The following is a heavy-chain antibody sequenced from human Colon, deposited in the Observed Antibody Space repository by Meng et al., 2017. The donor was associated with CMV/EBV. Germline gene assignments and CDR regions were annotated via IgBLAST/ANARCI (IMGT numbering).Heavy chain of an antibody. CDR3: TRQTWWELLSSDYYYGMDV. Sequence: GGSLRLSWAASGFTFSGSAMHGVRQASGEGLEWVGRIRNKANSYAAAYAASVKGRFTISRDDSKNTAYLQMNNLKTEDTAVYYCTRQTWWELLSSDYYYGMDVWGQGTTVTVSS. CDR2: IRNKANSYAA. J-gene: IGHJ6*02. V-gene: IGHV3-73*01. CDR1: GFTFSGSA. D-gene: IGHD1-26*01.